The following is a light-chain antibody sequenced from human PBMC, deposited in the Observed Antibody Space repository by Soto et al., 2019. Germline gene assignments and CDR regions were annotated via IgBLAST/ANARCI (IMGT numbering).Light chain of an antibody. V-gene: IGKV1-5*03. J-gene: IGKJ2*01. CDR1: QSISSW. CDR2: KAS. CDR3: QQYNRYSPYT. Sequence: DIQMTQSPSTLSASVGDRVTITCRASQSISSWLAWYQQKPGKAPKLLIYKASSLESGVTSRFSGSGSGTEFNLTISSLQPDDFATYYGQQYNRYSPYTFGQGTKLEIK.